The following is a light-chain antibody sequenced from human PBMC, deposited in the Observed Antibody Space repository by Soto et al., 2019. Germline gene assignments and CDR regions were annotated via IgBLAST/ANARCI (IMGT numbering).Light chain of an antibody. CDR2: GAS. CDR1: QSVSSY. CDR3: QQYSNWPPWT. V-gene: IGKV3D-15*01. J-gene: IGKJ1*01. Sequence: EIVLSQSPATLSLSPGERATLSCRASQSVSSYLAWYQHKPGQAPRLLIYGASSRATGIPDRFSGSGSGTEFTLTITSLQSEDFAVYYCQQYSNWPPWTFGQGTKVDVK.